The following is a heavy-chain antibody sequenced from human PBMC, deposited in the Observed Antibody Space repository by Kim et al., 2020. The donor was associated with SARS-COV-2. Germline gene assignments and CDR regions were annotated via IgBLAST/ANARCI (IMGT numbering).Heavy chain of an antibody. D-gene: IGHD3-10*01. J-gene: IGHJ3*02. CDR3: AKDALLWFGELLNDAFDI. Sequence: KGRFTISRDNSKNTLYLQRNSLRAEDTAVYYCAKDALLWFGELLNDAFDIWGQGTMVTVSS. V-gene: IGHV3-23*01.